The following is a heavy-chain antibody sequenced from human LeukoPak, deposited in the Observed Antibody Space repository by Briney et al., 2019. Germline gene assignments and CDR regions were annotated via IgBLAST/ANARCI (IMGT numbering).Heavy chain of an antibody. CDR1: GFTFSSYW. CDR3: AKGRYSSSAGYFDY. J-gene: IGHJ4*02. V-gene: IGHV3-7*03. Sequence: PGGSLRLSCAASGFTFSSYWMSWVRQAPGKGLEWVANIKQDGSEKYYVDSVKGRFTISRDNAKNSLYLQMNSLRAEDTAVYYCAKGRYSSSAGYFDYWGQGTLVTVSS. D-gene: IGHD6-13*01. CDR2: IKQDGSEK.